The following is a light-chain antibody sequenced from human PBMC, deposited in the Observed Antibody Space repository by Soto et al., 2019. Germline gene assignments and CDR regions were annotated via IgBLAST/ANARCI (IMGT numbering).Light chain of an antibody. CDR3: QHYCASPWT. Sequence: NVLTQSPGTLSLSPGERATLSCRASQSLSGNYLAWYQQKPGQAPRVLIYRASIRATGISDRFSGSGSGTDFTLTISRLEPEDVAVYYCQHYCASPWTFGQGTKVDIK. CDR2: RAS. CDR1: QSLSGNY. J-gene: IGKJ1*01. V-gene: IGKV3-20*01.